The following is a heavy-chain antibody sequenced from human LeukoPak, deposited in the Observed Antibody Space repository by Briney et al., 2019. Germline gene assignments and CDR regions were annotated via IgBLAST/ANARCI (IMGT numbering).Heavy chain of an antibody. CDR3: GRTTKDYDILTGYMPGSFDM. V-gene: IGHV4-59*01. CDR2: IYYSGST. Sequence: SETLSLTCTGSGGSISSYYWSWIRQPPGKGLEWIGYIYYSGSTNYNTSLKSRVTISVNTTNNHFFLKLSSITAADTAVYYCGRTTKDYDILTGYMPGSFDMWRQGRMVT. D-gene: IGHD3-9*01. J-gene: IGHJ3*02. CDR1: GGSISSYY.